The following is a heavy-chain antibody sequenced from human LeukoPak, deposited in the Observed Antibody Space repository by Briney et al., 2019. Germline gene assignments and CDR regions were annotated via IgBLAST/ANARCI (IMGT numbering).Heavy chain of an antibody. Sequence: GRSLRLSCTASGFTFGDYAMSWVRQAPGKGLEWVGFIRNKTYGGTTESAASVKGRFTISRDDSKSIAHLQMNSLKTEDTAVYYCARARVVAVGFYYYYFMDVWGKGTTVTVSS. CDR1: GFTFGDYA. CDR3: ARARVVAVGFYYYYFMDV. J-gene: IGHJ6*03. D-gene: IGHD2-15*01. CDR2: IRNKTYGGTT. V-gene: IGHV3-49*04.